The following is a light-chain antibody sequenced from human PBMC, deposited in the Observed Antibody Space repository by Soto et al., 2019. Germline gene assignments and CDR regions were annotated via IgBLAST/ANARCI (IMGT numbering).Light chain of an antibody. J-gene: IGKJ2*01. CDR2: SAS. CDR3: QQGHNWPLT. V-gene: IGKV3-15*01. CDR1: QSISSE. Sequence: EIVMTQSPATLSVSPGERATLSCRASQSISSELAWYQQKPGQPPSLLIYSASTSATGVPARFTGSGSGSEFTLTISGLQSEDFAVYYCQQGHNWPLTFGQGTRLEI.